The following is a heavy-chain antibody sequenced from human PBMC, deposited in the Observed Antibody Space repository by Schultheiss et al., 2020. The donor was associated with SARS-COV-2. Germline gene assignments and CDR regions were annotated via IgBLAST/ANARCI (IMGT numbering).Heavy chain of an antibody. CDR2: IKSKTDGGTT. V-gene: IGHV3-15*01. CDR3: AKDRYSYGDQPNDAFDI. CDR1: GFTVSSNY. Sequence: GGSLRLSCAASGFTVSSNYMSWVRQAPGKGLEWVGRIKSKTDGGTTDYAAPVKGRFTISRDDSKNTLYLQMNSLRAEDTAVYYCAKDRYSYGDQPNDAFDIWGQGTMVTVSS. J-gene: IGHJ3*02. D-gene: IGHD4-17*01.